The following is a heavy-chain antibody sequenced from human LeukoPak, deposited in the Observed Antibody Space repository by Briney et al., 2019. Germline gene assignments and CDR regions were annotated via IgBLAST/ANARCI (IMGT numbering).Heavy chain of an antibody. CDR1: GGSFSGYY. J-gene: IGHJ6*03. V-gene: IGHV4-34*01. CDR2: INHSGST. CDR3: AREILGYYYMDV. D-gene: IGHD5-24*01. Sequence: PSETLSLTCAVYGGSFSGYYWSWIRLPPGKGLEWIGEINHSGSTNYNPSLKSRVTISVDTSKNQFSLKLSSVTAADTAVYYCAREILGYYYMDVWGKGTTVTVSS.